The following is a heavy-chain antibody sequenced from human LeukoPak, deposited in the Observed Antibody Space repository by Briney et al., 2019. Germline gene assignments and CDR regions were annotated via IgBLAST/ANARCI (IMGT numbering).Heavy chain of an antibody. J-gene: IGHJ5*02. D-gene: IGHD4/OR15-4a*01. CDR1: GGTFSSYA. Sequence: SVKVSCKASGGTFSSYAISWVRQAPGQGLEWMGGIIPIFGTANYAQKFQGRVTITADKSTSTAYMELSSLRSEDTAVYYCARDATLTTTGSIRWFDPRGQGTLVTVSS. CDR3: ARDATLTTTGSIRWFDP. CDR2: IIPIFGTA. V-gene: IGHV1-69*06.